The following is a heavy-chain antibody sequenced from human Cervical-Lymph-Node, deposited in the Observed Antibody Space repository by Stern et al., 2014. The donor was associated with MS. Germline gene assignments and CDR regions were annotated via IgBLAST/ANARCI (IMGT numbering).Heavy chain of an antibody. V-gene: IGHV1-18*01. CDR2: ISVYNGDT. D-gene: IGHD5-18*01. CDR3: ARDGSGYSSGETLFDN. Sequence: VPMVQSGTEVKKPGASVKVSCKASGYTFSSYGINWVRQAPGQGLESMGWISVYNGDTKYAQKVQGRVSMTTDTSTDTAYMELRSLRSDDTAVYYCARDGSGYSSGETLFDNWGQGTLVTVSS. CDR1: GYTFSSYG. J-gene: IGHJ4*02.